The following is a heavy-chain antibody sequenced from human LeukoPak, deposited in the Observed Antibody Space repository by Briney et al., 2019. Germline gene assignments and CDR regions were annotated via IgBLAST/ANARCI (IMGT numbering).Heavy chain of an antibody. D-gene: IGHD2-2*01. V-gene: IGHV6-1*01. CDR2: TYYRSKWYN. CDR3: ARDSGRCSSTSCYGGFAFDI. CDR1: GDSVSSNSAA. J-gene: IGHJ3*02. Sequence: SQTLSLTCAISGDSVSSNSAAWNWVRQSPSRGLEWLGRTYYRSKWYNDHAESVKSRITINPDTSKNQFSLQLNSVTPEDTAVYYCARDSGRCSSTSCYGGFAFDIWGQGTMVTVSS.